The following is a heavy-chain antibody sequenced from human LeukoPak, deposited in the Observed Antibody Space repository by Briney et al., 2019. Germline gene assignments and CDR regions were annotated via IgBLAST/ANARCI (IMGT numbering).Heavy chain of an antibody. CDR2: MNNDGRGK. Sequence: GGSLRLSCAASGLTLSNYWMHWVRQAPGKGLVWVSGMNNDGRGKTYADAVRGRFTISRDNAKNTLYLQMNSLRVEDTAVYFCAREIMVSREWYFDLWGRGTLVTVAS. CDR3: AREIMVSREWYFDL. D-gene: IGHD2-21*01. V-gene: IGHV3-74*01. CDR1: GLTLSNYW. J-gene: IGHJ2*01.